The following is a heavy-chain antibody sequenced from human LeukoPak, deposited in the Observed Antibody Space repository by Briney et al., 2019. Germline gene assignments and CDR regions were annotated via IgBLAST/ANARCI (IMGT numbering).Heavy chain of an antibody. Sequence: PSETLSLTCTVSGGSISSSSYYWGWIRQPPGKGLEWIGSIYYSGSTYYNPSLKSRVTISVDTSKNQFSLKLSSVTAADTAVYYCARDLKWLNYYYGMDVWGQGTTVTVSS. CDR3: ARDLKWLNYYYGMDV. V-gene: IGHV4-39*07. J-gene: IGHJ6*02. CDR1: GGSISSSSYY. CDR2: IYYSGST. D-gene: IGHD6-19*01.